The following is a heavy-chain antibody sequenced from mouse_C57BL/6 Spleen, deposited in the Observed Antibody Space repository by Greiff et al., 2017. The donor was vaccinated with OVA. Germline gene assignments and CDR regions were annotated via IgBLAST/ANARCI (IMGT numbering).Heavy chain of an antibody. V-gene: IGHV3-6*01. CDR2: ISYDGSN. J-gene: IGHJ3*01. CDR3: ASYYGSSPFAY. Sequence: EVQLQESGPGLVKPSQSLSLTCSVTGYSITSGYYWNWIRQFPGNKLEWMGYISYDGSNNYNPSLKNRISITRDTSKNQFFLKLNSVTTEDTATYYCASYYGSSPFAYWGQGTLVTVSA. D-gene: IGHD1-1*01. CDR1: GYSITSGYY.